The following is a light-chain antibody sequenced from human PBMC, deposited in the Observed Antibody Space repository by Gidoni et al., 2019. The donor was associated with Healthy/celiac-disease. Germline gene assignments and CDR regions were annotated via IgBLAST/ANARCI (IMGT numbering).Light chain of an antibody. J-gene: IGLJ1*01. V-gene: IGLV2-14*03. CDR1: SSDVGGYNY. Sequence: QTALTRPASVSRSPGQSITISCTGPSSDVGGYNYVSLYQQHPGKAPKLMIYDVSNRPSGVSNRFSGSKSGNTASLTISGLQAEDEADDYCSSYTSSSTLYVFGTGTKVTVL. CDR3: SSYTSSSTLYV. CDR2: DVS.